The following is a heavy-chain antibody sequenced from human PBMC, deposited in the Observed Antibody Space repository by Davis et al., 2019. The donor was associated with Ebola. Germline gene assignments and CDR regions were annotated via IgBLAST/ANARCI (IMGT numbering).Heavy chain of an antibody. J-gene: IGHJ3*02. Sequence: ASVKVSCKASGYTFTSYYMHWVRQAPGQGLEWMGIINPSGGSTSYAQKFQGRVTMTRDTSTSTVYLELSSLRSEDTAVYYCARVNTVINDAFDIWGQGTMVTVSS. V-gene: IGHV1-46*01. CDR3: ARVNTVINDAFDI. CDR1: GYTFTSYY. D-gene: IGHD4-17*01. CDR2: INPSGGST.